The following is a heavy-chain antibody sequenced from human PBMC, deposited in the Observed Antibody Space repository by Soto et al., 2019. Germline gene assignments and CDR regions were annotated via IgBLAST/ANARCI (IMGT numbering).Heavy chain of an antibody. J-gene: IGHJ6*02. CDR1: GFTFSSYA. CDR2: ISYDGSNK. V-gene: IGHV3-30-3*01. D-gene: IGHD2-15*01. Sequence: QVQLVESGGGVVQPGRSLRLSCAASGFTFSSYAMHWVRQAPGKGLEWVAVISYDGSNKYYADSVKGRFTISRDNSKNTLYLQMNSLRAEDTAVYYCARDFRYCSGGSCYHLYYYYYYGMDVWGQGTTVTVSS. CDR3: ARDFRYCSGGSCYHLYYYYYYGMDV.